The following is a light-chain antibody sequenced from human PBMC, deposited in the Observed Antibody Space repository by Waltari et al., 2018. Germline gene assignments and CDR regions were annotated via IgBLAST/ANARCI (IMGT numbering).Light chain of an antibody. J-gene: IGKJ4*01. CDR2: WAS. CDR3: QQYFKTPLT. Sequence: DIVMIQSPDSLAVSLGARAPINCKSSQSVLYISNNLNDLAWYQQKPRQPPKLLIYWASTRESGVPDRFSGTGSGTDFTLTISRLQAEDVAVYYCQQYFKTPLTFGGGTKVEIK. CDR1: QSVLYISNNLND. V-gene: IGKV4-1*01.